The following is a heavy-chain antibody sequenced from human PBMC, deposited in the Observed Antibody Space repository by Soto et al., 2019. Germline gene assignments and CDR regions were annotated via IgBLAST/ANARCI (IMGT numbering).Heavy chain of an antibody. V-gene: IGHV3-30*18. Sequence: QVQLVESGGGVVQPGRSLRLSCAASGFTFSSYGMLWVRQAPGKGLEWVAVISYDGSNKYYADSVKGRFTISRDNSKNTLYMQMNSLRAEDTAVYYCAKDRLLWFGEYYFDYWGQGTLVTVSS. CDR3: AKDRLLWFGEYYFDY. D-gene: IGHD3-10*01. CDR1: GFTFSSYG. CDR2: ISYDGSNK. J-gene: IGHJ4*02.